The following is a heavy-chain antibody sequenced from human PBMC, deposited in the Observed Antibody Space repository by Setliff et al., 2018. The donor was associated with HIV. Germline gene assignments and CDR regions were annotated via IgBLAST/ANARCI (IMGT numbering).Heavy chain of an antibody. D-gene: IGHD3-3*01. CDR3: MRGRSITIFGVTYFDF. J-gene: IGHJ4*02. V-gene: IGHV4-38-2*01. Sequence: SETLSLTCAVSGYSISTAYYWGWIRQPPGKGLEWIGSVYHSGTTYYNPSLKSRVTISVDMSNNQFSLKVTSVTAADTAVYYCMRGRSITIFGVTYFDFWGQGTQVTVSS. CDR1: GYSISTAYY. CDR2: VYHSGTT.